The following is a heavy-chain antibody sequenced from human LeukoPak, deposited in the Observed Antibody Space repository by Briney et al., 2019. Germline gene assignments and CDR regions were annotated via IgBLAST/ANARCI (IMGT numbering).Heavy chain of an antibody. CDR1: GYTFNSYY. V-gene: IGHV1-2*02. Sequence: ASVRVSCKASGYTFNSYYIHRVRQAPGQGLEWLGWIHPYSDDTKYAQTFQGRVTMTRDTSMNTAYMEVTRLRFDDTAVYFCAREGDPTRGVSFDHWGQGTLVTVSS. CDR3: AREGDPTRGVSFDH. D-gene: IGHD3-10*01. CDR2: IHPYSDDT. J-gene: IGHJ4*02.